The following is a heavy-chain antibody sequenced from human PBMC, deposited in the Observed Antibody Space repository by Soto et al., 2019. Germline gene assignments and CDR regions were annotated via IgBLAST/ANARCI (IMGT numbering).Heavy chain of an antibody. V-gene: IGHV3-30*18. CDR3: AKIAVVVAADGAFDI. Sequence: GGSLRLSCAASGFTFSSYGMHWVRQAPGKGLEWVAVISYDGSNKYYADSVKGRFTISRDNSKNTLYLQMNSLRAEDTAVYYCAKIAVVVAADGAFDIWGQGTMVTVSS. CDR1: GFTFSSYG. CDR2: ISYDGSNK. D-gene: IGHD2-15*01. J-gene: IGHJ3*02.